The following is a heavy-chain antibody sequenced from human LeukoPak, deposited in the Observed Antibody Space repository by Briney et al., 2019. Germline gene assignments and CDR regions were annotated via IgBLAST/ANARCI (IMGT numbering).Heavy chain of an antibody. Sequence: GGSLRLSCAASGFTFTNYWMTWVRQAPGKGPEWVANIRQDGSETNYADSVRGRFTIARDNTKNSLYLQMTSLRGEDTAVYYCASRAGKPGNTPWCFDYWGQGALVTVSS. CDR3: ASRAGKPGNTPWCFDY. V-gene: IGHV3-7*01. CDR1: GFTFTNYW. CDR2: IRQDGSET. J-gene: IGHJ4*02. D-gene: IGHD1-7*01.